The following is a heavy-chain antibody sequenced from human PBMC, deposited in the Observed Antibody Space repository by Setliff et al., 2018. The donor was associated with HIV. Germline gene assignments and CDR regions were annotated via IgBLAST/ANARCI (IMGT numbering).Heavy chain of an antibody. CDR1: GGSVPSYL. CDR2: IYYTGIT. CDR3: ARELYGGNSRPFDY. J-gene: IGHJ4*02. D-gene: IGHD2-21*02. V-gene: IGHV4-59*02. Sequence: PSETLSLTCSISGGSVPSYLWHWFRQPPGKGLEWIGYIYYTGITDNNPSLEGRVTISVDTSKNQVSLRLKSVTTADTAVYYCARELYGGNSRPFDYWGQGALVTVSS.